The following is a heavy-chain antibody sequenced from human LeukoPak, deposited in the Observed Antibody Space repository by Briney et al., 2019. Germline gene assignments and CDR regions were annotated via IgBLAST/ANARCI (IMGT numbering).Heavy chain of an antibody. CDR1: GYALSESS. V-gene: IGHV1-24*01. Sequence: ASVKVSCKVSGYALSESSIHWVRQAPGEGFEWMGGFDPEYVETTYAQKFRGRVTMTEDTSTDTAYMELINLRSDDTAVYYCVSDRSDGGYAESNGYPTFDLWGRGTLVTVSS. CDR2: FDPEYVET. D-gene: IGHD5-24*01. J-gene: IGHJ2*01. CDR3: VSDRSDGGYAESNGYPTFDL.